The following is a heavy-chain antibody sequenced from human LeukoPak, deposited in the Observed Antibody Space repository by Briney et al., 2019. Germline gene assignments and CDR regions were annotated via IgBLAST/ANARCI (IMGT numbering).Heavy chain of an antibody. V-gene: IGHV3-30-3*01. CDR3: AKDLSGSMHSTFDY. J-gene: IGHJ4*02. D-gene: IGHD2-15*01. CDR1: GFTFSSYA. CDR2: ISYDGSNK. Sequence: GGSLRLSCAASGFTFSSYAMHWVRQAPGKGLEWVAVISYDGSNKYYADSVKGRFTISRDNSKNTLYLQMNSLRAEDTAVYYCAKDLSGSMHSTFDYWGQGTLVTVSS.